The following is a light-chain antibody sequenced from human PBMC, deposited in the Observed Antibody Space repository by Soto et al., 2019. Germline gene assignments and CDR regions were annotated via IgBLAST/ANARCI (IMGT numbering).Light chain of an antibody. V-gene: IGLV1-40*01. Sequence: QSVLTQPPSVSGAPGQRVTISCTGSSSNIGAGYDVHWYQQLPGTAPKLLIYGNSNRPSGVPDRFSGSKSGTSASLAITGLQAEGEADYYCQSYDSSLSGRGVFGGGTKLTVL. CDR1: SSNIGAGYD. CDR3: QSYDSSLSGRGV. CDR2: GNS. J-gene: IGLJ3*02.